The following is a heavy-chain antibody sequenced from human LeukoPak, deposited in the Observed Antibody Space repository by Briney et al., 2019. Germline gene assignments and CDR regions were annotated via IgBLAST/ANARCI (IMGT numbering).Heavy chain of an antibody. J-gene: IGHJ4*02. Sequence: ASVKVSCKASGYTFTGYYMHWVRQAPGQGLEWVGWINPNSGGTNYAQKFHGRVTMTRDTSISTAYMELSRLRSDDTAVYYCARESGAFHGSYFDYWGQGTPVTVSS. V-gene: IGHV1-2*02. CDR3: ARESGAFHGSYFDY. CDR1: GYTFTGYY. D-gene: IGHD1-26*01. CDR2: INPNSGGT.